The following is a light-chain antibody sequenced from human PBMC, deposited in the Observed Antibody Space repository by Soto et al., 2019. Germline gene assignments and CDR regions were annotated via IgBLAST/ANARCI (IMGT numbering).Light chain of an antibody. J-gene: IGKJ4*01. CDR3: QQYYSYPLT. CDR2: AAS. V-gene: IGKV1-8*01. Sequence: AIRMTQSTSSFSASTGDRVTITCRASQGISSYLAWYQQKPGKAPKLLIYAASTLQSGVPSRFSGSGSGTDFTLTISCLQSEDFATYYCQQYYSYPLTFGGGTKV. CDR1: QGISSY.